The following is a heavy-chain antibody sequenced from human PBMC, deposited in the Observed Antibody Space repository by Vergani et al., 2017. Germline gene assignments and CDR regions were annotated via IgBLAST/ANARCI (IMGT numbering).Heavy chain of an antibody. CDR2: IIPIFGTA. J-gene: IGHJ6*03. Sequence: QVQLVQSGAEVKKPGSSVKVSCKASGGTFSSYAISWVRQAPGQGLEWMGGIIPIFGTANYAQKFQGRVTITADESTSTAYMGLSSLRSEDTAVYYCASKTSPVRYYYYMDVWGKGTTVTVSS. V-gene: IGHV1-69*01. CDR1: GGTFSSYA. D-gene: IGHD1/OR15-1a*01. CDR3: ASKTSPVRYYYYMDV.